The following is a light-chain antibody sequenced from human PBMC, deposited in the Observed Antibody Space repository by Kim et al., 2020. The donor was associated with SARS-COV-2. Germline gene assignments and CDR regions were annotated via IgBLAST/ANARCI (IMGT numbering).Light chain of an antibody. CDR1: QSVSSSY. CDR3: QQYGNSHT. J-gene: IGKJ3*01. Sequence: IVLTQSPGTLSLSPGERATLSCRASQSVSSSYLSWYQQKPGQAPRLLIDGASSRATGIPDRFSGSGSGTDFTITISRLEPEDSAVYYCQQYGNSHTFGPGTKVDIK. V-gene: IGKV3-20*01. CDR2: GAS.